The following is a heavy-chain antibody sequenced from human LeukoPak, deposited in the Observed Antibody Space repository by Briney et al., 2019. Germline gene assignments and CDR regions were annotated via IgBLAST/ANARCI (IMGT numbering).Heavy chain of an antibody. D-gene: IGHD3-22*01. V-gene: IGHV1-24*01. CDR1: GYTLTELS. CDR2: FDPEDGET. CDR3: TRVVITSYYYYYGMDV. J-gene: IGHJ6*02. Sequence: ASVKVSCKVSGYTLTELSMHWVRQAPGKGLEWMGGFDPEDGETIYAQKFQGRVTMTEDTSTDTAYMELSSLRSEDTAVHYCTRVVITSYYYYYGMDVWGQGTTVTVSS.